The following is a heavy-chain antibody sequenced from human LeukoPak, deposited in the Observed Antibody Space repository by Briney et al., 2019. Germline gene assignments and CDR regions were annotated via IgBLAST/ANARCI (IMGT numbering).Heavy chain of an antibody. Sequence: GGSLRLSCAASGFPLSSYAMSWVRQGPGKGLEWVAATSSSDPGTYHADSVRGRFTISRDNSKNTLYLQMNSLRAEDTAVYYCAKSSSSWYLLTYYFDYWGQGTLVTVSS. D-gene: IGHD6-13*01. CDR1: GFPLSSYA. V-gene: IGHV3-23*01. J-gene: IGHJ4*02. CDR2: TSSSDPGT. CDR3: AKSSSSWYLLTYYFDY.